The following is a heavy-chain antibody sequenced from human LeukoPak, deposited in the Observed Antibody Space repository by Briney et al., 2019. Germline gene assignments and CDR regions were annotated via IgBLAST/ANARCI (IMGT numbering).Heavy chain of an antibody. CDR3: ARFAYCGGDCYYGEDWFDP. CDR1: GGSISSYH. J-gene: IGHJ5*02. CDR2: IYYSGST. Sequence: SETLSLTCTVSGGSISSYHWSWIRQPPGKGLEWIGYIYYSGSTNYNPSLKSRVTISVDTSKNQFSLKLSSVTAADTAVYCCARFAYCGGDCYYGEDWFDPWGQGTLVTVSS. D-gene: IGHD2-21*02. V-gene: IGHV4-59*08.